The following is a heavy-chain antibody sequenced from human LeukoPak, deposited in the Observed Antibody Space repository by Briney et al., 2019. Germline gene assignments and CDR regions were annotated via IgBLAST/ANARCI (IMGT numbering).Heavy chain of an antibody. CDR2: ISAYNGNT. CDR3: ARVPPQRLVLLGAFDI. Sequence: ASVKVSCKASGYTFTSYVISWVRQAPGQGLEWMGWISAYNGNTNYAQKLQGRVTMTTDTSTSTAYMELRSLRSDDTAVYYCARVPPQRLVLLGAFDIWGQGTMVTVPS. D-gene: IGHD6-13*01. V-gene: IGHV1-18*01. J-gene: IGHJ3*02. CDR1: GYTFTSYV.